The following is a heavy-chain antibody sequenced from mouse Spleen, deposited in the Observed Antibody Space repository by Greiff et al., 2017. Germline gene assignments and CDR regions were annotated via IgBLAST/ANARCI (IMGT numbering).Heavy chain of an antibody. V-gene: IGHV6-3*01. Sequence: EVQLVESGGGLVQPGGSMKLSCVASGFTFSNYWMNWVRQSPEKGLEWVAQIRLKSDNYATHYAESVKGRFTISRDDSKSSVYLQMNNLRAEDTGIYYCTGKTFFFAYWGQGTLVTVSA. CDR1: GFTFSNYW. J-gene: IGHJ3*01. CDR3: TGKTFFFAY. CDR2: IRLKSDNYAT.